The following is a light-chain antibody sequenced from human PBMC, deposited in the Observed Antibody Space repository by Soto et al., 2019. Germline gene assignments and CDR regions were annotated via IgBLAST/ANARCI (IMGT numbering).Light chain of an antibody. V-gene: IGLV1-40*01. J-gene: IGLJ1*01. CDR2: GNT. Sequence: QSLLTQPPSVFGAPGQRVTISCTGSSSNIGAGYEVNWYQHLPGAAPKPLIYGNTNRPSGVPDRFSGSKSGTSASLAITGLQAEDEADYYWQSYDSSLSALYVFGTGTKV. CDR3: QSYDSSLSALYV. CDR1: SSNIGAGYE.